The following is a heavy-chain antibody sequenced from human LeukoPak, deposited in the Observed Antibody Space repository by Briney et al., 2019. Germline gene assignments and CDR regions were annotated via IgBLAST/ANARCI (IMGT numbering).Heavy chain of an antibody. J-gene: IGHJ4*02. Sequence: GGSLRLSCAASGFTFTNYWMSWVRQAPGKGLEWVANIKQDGSEKYHVDSVKGRFTISRDNAKSSLYLQMNSLRAEDTALYYCGRGGGDFWSAYYSGYYFDYWGQGTLVTVSS. V-gene: IGHV3-7*01. D-gene: IGHD3-3*01. CDR1: GFTFTNYW. CDR3: GRGGGDFWSAYYSGYYFDY. CDR2: IKQDGSEK.